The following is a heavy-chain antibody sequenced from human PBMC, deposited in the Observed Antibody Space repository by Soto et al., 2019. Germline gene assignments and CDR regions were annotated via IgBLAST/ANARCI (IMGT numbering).Heavy chain of an antibody. D-gene: IGHD3-10*01. CDR1: GGTFSSYA. Sequence: QAQLGQSGAEVKKPGSSVKVSCKAAGGTFSSYAISWVRQAPGQGLEWMGGIIPIFGTANYAQKCQGRVTITADESTSKAYMDVRRLRSEDTAVDYCARGGSGREKDYDGMDVWGQGTTVTVSS. CDR2: IIPIFGTA. CDR3: ARGGSGREKDYDGMDV. J-gene: IGHJ6*02. V-gene: IGHV1-69*01.